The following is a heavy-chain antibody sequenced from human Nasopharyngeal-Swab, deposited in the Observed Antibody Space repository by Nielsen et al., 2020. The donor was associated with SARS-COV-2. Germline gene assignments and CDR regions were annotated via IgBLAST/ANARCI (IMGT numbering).Heavy chain of an antibody. J-gene: IGHJ4*02. CDR1: GYPFTSYA. V-gene: IGHV1-3*01. Sequence: ASVKVSCKASGYPFTSYAMHWVRQAPGQRLEWMGWINAGNGNTKYSQKFQGRVTITRDTSARTAYMELSSLRSEDTAVYYCARALWFEPNPYFDYWGQGTLVTVSS. CDR3: ARALWFEPNPYFDY. D-gene: IGHD3-10*01. CDR2: INAGNGNT.